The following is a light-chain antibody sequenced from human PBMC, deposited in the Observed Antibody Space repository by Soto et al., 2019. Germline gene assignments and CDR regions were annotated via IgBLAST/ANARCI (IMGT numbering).Light chain of an antibody. J-gene: IGLJ1*01. CDR1: SRDIGAYNY. CDR2: EVV. CDR3: CSYADGSIYV. V-gene: IGLV2-14*01. Sequence: QSALTQPASVSGSPGQSISISCSGTSRDIGAYNYVSWYLQHPGKAPNLMIYEVVNRPSGVSNRFSGSKSGNTASLTISGLQAEDDADYYCCSYADGSIYVFGTGTKLTVL.